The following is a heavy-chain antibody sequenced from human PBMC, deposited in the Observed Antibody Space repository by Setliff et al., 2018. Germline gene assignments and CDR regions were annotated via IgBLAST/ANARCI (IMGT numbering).Heavy chain of an antibody. CDR3: VVGSDYYYYYGMDV. J-gene: IGHJ6*02. CDR2: ISSSSSTI. D-gene: IGHD3-10*01. V-gene: IGHV3-48*01. Sequence: GGSLRLSCAASGFTFSSYSMNWVRQAPGKGLEWVSYISSSSSTIYYADSVKGRFTISRDNAKNSLYLQMNSLRAEDTAVYYCVVGSDYYYYYGMDVWGQGTTVTVSS. CDR1: GFTFSSYS.